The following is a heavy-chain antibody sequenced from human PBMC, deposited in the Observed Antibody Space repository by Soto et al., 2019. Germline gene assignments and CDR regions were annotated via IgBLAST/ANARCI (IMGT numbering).Heavy chain of an antibody. Sequence: RRLSCTASGFTFGDYAMSWVRQAPGKGLEWVGFIRSKAYGGTTEYAASVKGRFTISRDDSKSIAYLQMNSLKTEDTAVYYCTRDRNPFDYWGQGTLVTVYS. V-gene: IGHV3-49*04. CDR2: IRSKAYGGTT. J-gene: IGHJ4*02. CDR3: TRDRNPFDY. D-gene: IGHD4-4*01. CDR1: GFTFGDYA.